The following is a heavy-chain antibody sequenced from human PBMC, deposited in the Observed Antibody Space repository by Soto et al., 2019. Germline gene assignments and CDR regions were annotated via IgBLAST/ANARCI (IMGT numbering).Heavy chain of an antibody. J-gene: IGHJ6*02. V-gene: IGHV3-53*01. CDR2: TYTGGST. CDR1: GFAVSSCY. CDR3: ARDPPISSYHAMDV. Sequence: EVQLVEAGGDLIRPGGSLRLSCAASGFAVSSCYMMWVRQAPGKGLECISHTYTGGSTRYADSVKGRCTVSRDDSSNTLYRQMHTLRAEDTAVYYGARDPPISSYHAMDVWGQGTTVSV.